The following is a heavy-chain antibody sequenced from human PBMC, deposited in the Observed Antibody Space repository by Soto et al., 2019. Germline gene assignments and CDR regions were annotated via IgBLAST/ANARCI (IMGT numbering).Heavy chain of an antibody. D-gene: IGHD3-3*01. CDR3: ARDRDFWSGYYYYYYMDV. V-gene: IGHV3-64*01. CDR1: GFTFSSYA. Sequence: EVQLVESGGGLVQPGGSLRLSCAASGFTFSSYAMHWVRQAPGKGLEYVSAISSNGGSTYYANSVKGRFTISRDNSKNTLYLQMGSLRDEDMAVYYCARDRDFWSGYYYYYYMDVWGKGTTVTVSS. CDR2: ISSNGGST. J-gene: IGHJ6*03.